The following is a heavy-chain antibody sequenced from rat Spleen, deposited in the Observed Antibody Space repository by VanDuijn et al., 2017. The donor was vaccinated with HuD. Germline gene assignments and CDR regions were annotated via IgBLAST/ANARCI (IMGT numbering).Heavy chain of an antibody. V-gene: IGHV2-13*01. Sequence: QVQLKESGPGLVQPSQTLSLTCTVSGFSLSNYGVIWVRQPPGKGLEWLGVIWGNGSPNYNSALKPRLSISRDTSKSQVYLKMNSLQTEDTATYYCARADIGAIYTDGIWGQGVMVTVSS. CDR3: ARADIGAIYTDGI. D-gene: IGHD1-2*01. CDR2: IWGNGSP. CDR1: GFSLSNYG. J-gene: IGHJ2*01.